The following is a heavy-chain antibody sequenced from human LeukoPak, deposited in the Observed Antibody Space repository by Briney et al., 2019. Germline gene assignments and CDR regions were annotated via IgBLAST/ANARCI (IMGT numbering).Heavy chain of an antibody. D-gene: IGHD6-19*01. CDR1: GYTFTDYY. V-gene: IGHV1-2*06. J-gene: IGHJ6*02. CDR2: INPSTGGT. Sequence: ASVKVSCKASGYTFTDYYMHWVRQAPGQGLEWVGRINPSTGGTNYAQRFQGRVTLTRDTSITTAYMELSSLRSDDTAIYYCACLYQWQVSYYSHGMDVWGQGTTVTVSS. CDR3: ACLYQWQVSYYSHGMDV.